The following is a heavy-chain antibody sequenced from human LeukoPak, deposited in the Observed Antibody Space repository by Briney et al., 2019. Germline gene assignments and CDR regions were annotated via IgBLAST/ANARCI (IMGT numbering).Heavy chain of an antibody. J-gene: IGHJ1*01. CDR2: INPNSGGT. CDR3: ARDGDPYYYDSSGYYLEYFQH. V-gene: IGHV1-2*02. D-gene: IGHD3-22*01. CDR1: GYTLTGYY. Sequence: ASVKVSCKASGYTLTGYYMHWVRQAPGQGLECMGWINPNSGGTNYAQKFQGRVTMTRDTSISTAYMELSRLRSDDTAVYYCARDGDPYYYDSSGYYLEYFQHWGQGTLVTVSS.